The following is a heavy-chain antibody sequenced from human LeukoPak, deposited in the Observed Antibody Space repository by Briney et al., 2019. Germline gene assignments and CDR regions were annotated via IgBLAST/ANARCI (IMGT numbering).Heavy chain of an antibody. J-gene: IGHJ4*02. Sequence: GGSLRLSCAASGFTFDDYAMHWVRQAPGKGLEWVSGISWNSGSIGYADSVKGRFTISRDNAKNSLYLQMNSLRAEDTALYYCAKGRRFLEWLLLDYWGQGTLVTVSS. V-gene: IGHV3-9*01. CDR3: AKGRRFLEWLLLDY. CDR1: GFTFDDYA. D-gene: IGHD3-3*01. CDR2: ISWNSGSI.